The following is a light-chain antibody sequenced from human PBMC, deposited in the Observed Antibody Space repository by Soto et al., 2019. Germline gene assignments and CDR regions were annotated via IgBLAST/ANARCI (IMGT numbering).Light chain of an antibody. CDR2: DVF. CDR1: QSFNYW. V-gene: IGKV1-5*01. Sequence: DIQMTQSPSTLSASVGDRVTITCRASQSFNYWLSWYQQKPGKVPEVLIYDVFKLKSGVPSRFSGSGSGTEFTLTINGLQPDDFATYYCQQYNTYPTFGQGTRVEIK. CDR3: QQYNTYPT. J-gene: IGKJ1*01.